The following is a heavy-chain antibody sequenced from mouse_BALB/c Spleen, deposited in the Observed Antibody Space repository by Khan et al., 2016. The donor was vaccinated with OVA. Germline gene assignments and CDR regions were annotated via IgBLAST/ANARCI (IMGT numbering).Heavy chain of an antibody. CDR1: GFTFSTYG. J-gene: IGHJ3*01. Sequence: EVQLVESGGDLVKPGGSLKLSCAASGFTFSTYGMSWVRQTPDKRLEWVATISTGGSYTYYPDSVKGRFTISRDNAKNTLYLQMSSLKSEDTAMFYCARLAYYYDSEGFAYWGQWTLVTVS. CDR2: ISTGGSYT. D-gene: IGHD1-1*01. V-gene: IGHV5-6*01. CDR3: ARLAYYYDSEGFAY.